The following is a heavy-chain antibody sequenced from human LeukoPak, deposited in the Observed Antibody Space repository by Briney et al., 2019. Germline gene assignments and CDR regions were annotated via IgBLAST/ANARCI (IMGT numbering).Heavy chain of an antibody. CDR1: GFTFSYYG. Sequence: PGRSLRLSCAASGFTFSYYGMHWVRQAPGKGLEWVAVISYDGSNKYYADSVKGRFTISRDNSKNTLYLQKNSLRAEDTAVYYCAKVGFPYSSQYYFDYWGQGTLVTVSS. CDR3: AKVGFPYSSQYYFDY. J-gene: IGHJ4*02. CDR2: ISYDGSNK. D-gene: IGHD6-13*01. V-gene: IGHV3-30*18.